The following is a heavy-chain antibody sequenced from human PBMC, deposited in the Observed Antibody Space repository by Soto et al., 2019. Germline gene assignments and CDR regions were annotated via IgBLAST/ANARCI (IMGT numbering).Heavy chain of an antibody. CDR2: IIPIFGTA. V-gene: IGHV1-69*06. D-gene: IGHD1-20*01. Sequence: SVKVSCKASGGTFSSYAISWVRQAPGQGLERMGGIIPIFGTANYAQKFQGRVTITADKSTSTAYMELSSLRSEDTAVYYCASSGMLGSRSLAGITTNWFDPWGQGTLVTVSS. J-gene: IGHJ5*02. CDR1: GGTFSSYA. CDR3: ASSGMLGSRSLAGITTNWFDP.